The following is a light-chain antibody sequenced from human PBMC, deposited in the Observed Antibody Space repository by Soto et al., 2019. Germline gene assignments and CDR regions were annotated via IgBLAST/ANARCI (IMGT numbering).Light chain of an antibody. CDR2: GAS. V-gene: IGKV3-15*01. Sequence: EVVMTPSPATLSVSPGERATLSCRASQSVSSNLAWYQQKPGQAPRLLIYGASTLQSGVPSRFSGSGSGTQFTLTISSLQPEDSATYYCLQHNSYPLTFGGGTKVDIK. CDR1: QSVSSN. CDR3: LQHNSYPLT. J-gene: IGKJ4*01.